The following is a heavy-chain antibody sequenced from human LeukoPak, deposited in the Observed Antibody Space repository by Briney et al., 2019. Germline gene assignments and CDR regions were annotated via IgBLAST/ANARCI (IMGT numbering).Heavy chain of an antibody. D-gene: IGHD3-22*01. CDR2: IYYSGST. V-gene: IGHV4-39*01. CDR1: GGSISSTTYY. J-gene: IGHJ5*02. Sequence: SETLSLTCSVSGGSISSTTYYWAWIRQPPGKGLEWIGTIYYSGSTYYNPSLKSRVTISVDTSNNQFSLKLRSVTAADTAVYYCAGHRGDYDSSGYYWFDPWSQGTLVTVSS. CDR3: AGHRGDYDSSGYYWFDP.